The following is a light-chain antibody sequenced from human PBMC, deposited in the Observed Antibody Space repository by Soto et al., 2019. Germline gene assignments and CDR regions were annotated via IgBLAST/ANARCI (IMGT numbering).Light chain of an antibody. Sequence: QSALTQPASVSGSPGQSITISCTGTSSDVGGYNYVSWYQQHPGKAPKLMIYEVSNRPSGVSNRFSGSKSGNTDSLTISWLQAEDEADYYCSSYTSSSTRVFGGGTKLTVL. CDR3: SSYTSSSTRV. CDR1: SSDVGGYNY. V-gene: IGLV2-14*01. J-gene: IGLJ3*02. CDR2: EVS.